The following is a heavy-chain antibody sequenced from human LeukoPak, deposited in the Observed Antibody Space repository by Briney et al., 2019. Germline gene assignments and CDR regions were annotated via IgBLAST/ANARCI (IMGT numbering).Heavy chain of an antibody. CDR3: AILEIYDLLTGDVFDI. V-gene: IGHV1-69*06. CDR2: IIPIFGTA. Sequence: SVKVSCKASGGTFSSYAISWVRQAPGQGLEWMGGIIPIFGTANYAQKFQGRVTITADTSTDTAYMELSSLRSEDTAVYYCAILEIYDLLTGDVFDIWGQGTMVTVSS. CDR1: GGTFSSYA. J-gene: IGHJ3*02. D-gene: IGHD3-9*01.